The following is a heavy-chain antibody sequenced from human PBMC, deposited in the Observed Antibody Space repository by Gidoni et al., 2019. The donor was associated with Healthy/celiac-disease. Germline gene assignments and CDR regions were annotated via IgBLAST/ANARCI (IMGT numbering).Heavy chain of an antibody. CDR3: ARALSTWGFYKSWYFDL. J-gene: IGHJ2*01. V-gene: IGHV4-34*01. CDR1: GGSFSGYY. D-gene: IGHD7-27*01. CDR2: INHSGST. Sequence: QVQLQQWGAGLLKPSETLSLTCAVYGGSFSGYYWSWIRQPPGKGLEWIGEINHSGSTNYNPSLKSRVTISVDTSKNQFSLKLSSVTAADTAVYYCARALSTWGFYKSWYFDLWGRGTLVTVSS.